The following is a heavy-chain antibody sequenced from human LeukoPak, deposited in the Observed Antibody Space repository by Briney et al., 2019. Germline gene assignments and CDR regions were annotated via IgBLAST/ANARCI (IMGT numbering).Heavy chain of an antibody. J-gene: IGHJ4*02. D-gene: IGHD4-17*01. CDR3: ARSGYGDSTLDY. CDR2: IYYSGST. CDR1: GGSISSYY. Sequence: SETLSLTCTASGGSISSYYWSWIRQPPGKGLEWIGFIYYSGSTNYNPSLKSRVTISVDTSKNQFSLQLSPVNAPDTAVYYCARSGYGDSTLDYWGQGTLVTVSS. V-gene: IGHV4-59*01.